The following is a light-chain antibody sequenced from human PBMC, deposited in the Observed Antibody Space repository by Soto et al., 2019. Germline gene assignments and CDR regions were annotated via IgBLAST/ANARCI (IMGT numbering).Light chain of an antibody. Sequence: VVTQEPSLTVSPGGTVTLTCGSSTGAVTNGHYPYWFQQKPGQAPRTLIYDTANRHSWTPARFSGSLLGGKAALTLSGAQPEDEAEYYCLLSYNGPYVFGAGTKVTV. CDR1: TGAVTNGHY. V-gene: IGLV7-46*01. CDR3: LLSYNGPYV. CDR2: DTA. J-gene: IGLJ1*01.